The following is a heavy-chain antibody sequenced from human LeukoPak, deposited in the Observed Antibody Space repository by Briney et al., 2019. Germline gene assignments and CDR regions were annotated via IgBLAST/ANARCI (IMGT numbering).Heavy chain of an antibody. CDR2: INHSGST. V-gene: IGHV4-34*01. D-gene: IGHD3-22*01. CDR3: ARVQDFETRGYYLGY. Sequence: SETLSLTCAVYGGSFSDYYWNWIRQPPGKGLEWIGEINHSGSTNYNPSLKSQVTMSVDTFKNQFSLTLSSVTAADTAVYYCARVQDFETRGYYLGYWGHGTLVTVSS. CDR1: GGSFSDYY. J-gene: IGHJ4*01.